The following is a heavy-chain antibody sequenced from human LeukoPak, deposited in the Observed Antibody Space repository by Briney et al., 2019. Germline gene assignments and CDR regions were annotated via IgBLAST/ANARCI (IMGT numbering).Heavy chain of an antibody. D-gene: IGHD3-10*01. CDR2: INPDGSTT. J-gene: IGHJ4*02. CDR3: SKDTFGAEDY. Sequence: GGSLRLSCAASKFTFSNYAMHWVRQAPGKGLEWVSRINPDGSTTSYADSVKGRFTISRDNAKNTLYLQMNSLRAEDTAVYYCSKDTFGAEDYWGQGTLVTVSS. CDR1: KFTFSNYA. V-gene: IGHV3-74*01.